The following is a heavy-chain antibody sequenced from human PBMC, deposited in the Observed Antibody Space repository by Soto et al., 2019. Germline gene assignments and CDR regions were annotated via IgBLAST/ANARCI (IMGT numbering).Heavy chain of an antibody. D-gene: IGHD2-2*01. V-gene: IGHV4-39*01. CDR2: IYYSGST. CDR1: GGYISSSSYY. Sequence: SETLSLTCTVSGGYISSSSYYWGWIRQPPGKGLEWIGSIYYSGSTYYNPSLKSRVTISVDTSKNQFSLKLSSVTAADTAVYYCARGSYCSSTSCYLQRYSPHDYWGQGTLVTVSS. J-gene: IGHJ4*02. CDR3: ARGSYCSSTSCYLQRYSPHDY.